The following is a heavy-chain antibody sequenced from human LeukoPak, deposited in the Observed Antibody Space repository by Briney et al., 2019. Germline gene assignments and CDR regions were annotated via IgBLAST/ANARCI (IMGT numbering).Heavy chain of an antibody. D-gene: IGHD5-12*01. CDR1: GFTFGTYD. V-gene: IGHV3-13*01. Sequence: PGGSLRLSCAASGFTFGTYDMHWVRQATGKGLEWVAAIGTAGDTYYPDSGKGRFTISRENAKNSLYLQMNSLRGGDTAVYYCARAPRGSGYADYWGQGTLVTVSS. CDR2: IGTAGDT. J-gene: IGHJ4*02. CDR3: ARAPRGSGYADY.